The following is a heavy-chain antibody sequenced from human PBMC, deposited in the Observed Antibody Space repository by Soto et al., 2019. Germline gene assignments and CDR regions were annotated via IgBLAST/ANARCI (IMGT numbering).Heavy chain of an antibody. CDR1: GGTFSSYA. D-gene: IGHD4-17*01. J-gene: IGHJ5*02. Sequence: QVQLVQSGAEVKKPGSSVKVSCKASGGTFSSYAITWVRQAPGQGLEWMGGIIPILNTTNYAQKFQGRVTITADESTSTAYMELSSLRAQDTAVYYCAIVPTVFVLRYNWFDPWGQGTLVTVSS. V-gene: IGHV1-69*01. CDR3: AIVPTVFVLRYNWFDP. CDR2: IIPILNTT.